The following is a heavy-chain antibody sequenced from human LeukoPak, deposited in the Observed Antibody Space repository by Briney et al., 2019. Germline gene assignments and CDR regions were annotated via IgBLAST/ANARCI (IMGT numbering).Heavy chain of an antibody. J-gene: IGHJ3*02. V-gene: IGHV4-39*07. CDR2: IYYSGTT. CDR1: GGSIRSISYY. Sequence: SETLSLTCTVSGGSIRSISYYWGWVRQPPGTGLEWLGSIYYSGTTYYNPSLKSRVTISVDTSKNQFSLKLSSVTAADTAVYYCARDRRGYSYPDAFDIWGQGTMVTVSS. CDR3: ARDRRGYSYPDAFDI. D-gene: IGHD5-18*01.